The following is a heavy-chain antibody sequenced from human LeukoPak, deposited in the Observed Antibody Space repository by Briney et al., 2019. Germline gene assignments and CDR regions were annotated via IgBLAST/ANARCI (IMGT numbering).Heavy chain of an antibody. CDR2: INHSGST. V-gene: IGHV4-34*01. D-gene: IGHD6-6*01. CDR3: AGPGEYSSSVDAFDI. CDR1: GGSFSGYY. Sequence: SETLSLTCAVYGGSFSGYYWSWIRQPPGKGLEWIGEINHSGSTNYNPSLKSRVTISVDTSKNQFSLKLSSVTAADTAVYYCAGPGEYSSSVDAFDIWGQGTMVTVSS. J-gene: IGHJ3*02.